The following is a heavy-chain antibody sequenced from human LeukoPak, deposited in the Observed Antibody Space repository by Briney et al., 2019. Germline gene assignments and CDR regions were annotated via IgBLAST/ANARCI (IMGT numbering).Heavy chain of an antibody. J-gene: IGHJ3*02. CDR2: IYYSGST. CDR3: ARAGERWEPSEINAFDI. D-gene: IGHD1-26*01. Sequence: SETLSLTCTVSGGSISSGDYYWSWIRQPPGKGLEWIGYIYYSGSTYYNPSLKSRVTISVDTSKNQFSLKLSSVTAADTAVYYCARAGERWEPSEINAFDIWGQGTMVTVSS. CDR1: GGSISSGDYY. V-gene: IGHV4-30-4*01.